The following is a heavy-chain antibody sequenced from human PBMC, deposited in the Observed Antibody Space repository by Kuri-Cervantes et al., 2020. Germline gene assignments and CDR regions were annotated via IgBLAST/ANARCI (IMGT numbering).Heavy chain of an antibody. CDR3: AKGHLSNAFDI. CDR1: GFTFSSYA. CDR2: ISYDGSNK. J-gene: IGHJ3*02. D-gene: IGHD2/OR15-2a*01. Sequence: GGSLRLSCAASGFTFSSYAMHWVRQAPGKGLEWVAVISYDGSNKYYADSVKGRFTISRDNSKNTLYLQMNSLRAEDTAVYYCAKGHLSNAFDIWGQGTMVTVSS. V-gene: IGHV3-30*04.